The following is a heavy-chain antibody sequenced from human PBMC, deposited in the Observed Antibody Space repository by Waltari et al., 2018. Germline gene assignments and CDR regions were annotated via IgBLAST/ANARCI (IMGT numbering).Heavy chain of an antibody. V-gene: IGHV3-66*02. CDR3: AGRDNGFDFFDY. CDR1: GCPVRHKY. Sequence: EVPLVESGGGLVQPGGSLRLSCSASGCPVRHKYMTWVRQAPGKGLEYVSVIYSDGRTYDAESVKGRFTISRDNSKNTLYLQMNSLRAEDTAVYFCAGRDNGFDFFDYWGQGTLVTVSS. CDR2: IYSDGRT. D-gene: IGHD5-12*01. J-gene: IGHJ4*02.